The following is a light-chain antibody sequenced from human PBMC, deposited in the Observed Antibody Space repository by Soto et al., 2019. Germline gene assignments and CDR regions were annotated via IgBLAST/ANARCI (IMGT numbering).Light chain of an antibody. CDR1: QSVSSSY. J-gene: IGKJ2*01. V-gene: IGKV3-20*01. CDR2: GAS. Sequence: EIVLTQSPGTLSLSPGERATLSCRASQSVSSSYLAWYQQKPGQAPRLLIYGASNRATGIPDRFSASGSWTDFTPTISRLEPEDFAVYYCQQYGSSPPYTFGQGTKLEIK. CDR3: QQYGSSPPYT.